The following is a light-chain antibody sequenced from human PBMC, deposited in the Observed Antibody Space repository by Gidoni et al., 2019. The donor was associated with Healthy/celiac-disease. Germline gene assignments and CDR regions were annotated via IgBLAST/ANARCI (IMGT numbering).Light chain of an antibody. CDR3: QQDGSSPLT. Sequence: EIVLTQSPGPLSLSPGERATLSCSASQSVSSSYLSWYQQKPGQAPRLLIYGASSRAPGIPDRVSSSGSGTDFTLTISRLEPEDLAVYYCQQDGSSPLTFGGGTKVEIK. CDR1: QSVSSSY. V-gene: IGKV3-20*01. CDR2: GAS. J-gene: IGKJ4*01.